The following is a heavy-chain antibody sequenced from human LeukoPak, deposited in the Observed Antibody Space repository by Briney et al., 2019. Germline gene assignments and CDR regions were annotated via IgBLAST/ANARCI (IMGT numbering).Heavy chain of an antibody. J-gene: IGHJ4*02. CDR2: MNPNSGNT. D-gene: IGHD2-2*01. Sequence: ASVKVSCKASGYTFTSYDINWVRQATGQGLEWMGWMNPNSGNTGYAQKFQGRVTMTRNTSISTAYMELSSLRSEDTAVYYCARGGQYCSSTSCYGFDYWGQGTLVTVSS. V-gene: IGHV1-8*01. CDR1: GYTFTSYD. CDR3: ARGGQYCSSTSCYGFDY.